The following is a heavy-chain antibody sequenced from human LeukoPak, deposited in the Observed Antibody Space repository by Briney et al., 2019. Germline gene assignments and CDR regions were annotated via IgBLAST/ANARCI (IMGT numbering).Heavy chain of an antibody. Sequence: GGSLRLSCAASGFTFSSYSMNWVRQAPGKGLEWVSSISSSSSYIYYADSVKGRFTISRDNAKNSLYLQMSSLRAEDTAVYYCAGPPQAGPFDYWGRGTLVTVSS. V-gene: IGHV3-21*06. D-gene: IGHD6-19*01. J-gene: IGHJ4*02. CDR3: AGPPQAGPFDY. CDR1: GFTFSSYS. CDR2: ISSSSSYI.